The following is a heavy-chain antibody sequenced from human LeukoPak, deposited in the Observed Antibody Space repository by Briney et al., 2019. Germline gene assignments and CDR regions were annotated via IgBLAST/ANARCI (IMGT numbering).Heavy chain of an antibody. CDR2: IKQDGSEK. CDR1: GFTFSGYW. Sequence: GGSLRLSCEASGFTFSGYWMSWVRQAPGKGLEWVANIKQDGSEKYYVDSVKGRFTISRDNAKNSLYLQMNSLRAEDTAVYYCARDWNKYSSSWYKYWGQGTLVTVSS. D-gene: IGHD6-13*01. J-gene: IGHJ4*02. CDR3: ARDWNKYSSSWYKY. V-gene: IGHV3-7*01.